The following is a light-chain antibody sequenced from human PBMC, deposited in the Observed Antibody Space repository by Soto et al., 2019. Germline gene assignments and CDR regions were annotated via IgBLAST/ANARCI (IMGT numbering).Light chain of an antibody. J-gene: IGLJ2*01. Sequence: QSVLTQPPSASGTPGQRVTISCPGSSSNIGANPINWYQQLPGTAPKLLIYNNDQRPSGVPDRFSASKSGTSASLAISGLQSEDEADYYCEAWDDSLYGAVLGGGTKLTVL. CDR3: EAWDDSLYGAV. CDR2: NND. CDR1: SSNIGANP. V-gene: IGLV1-44*01.